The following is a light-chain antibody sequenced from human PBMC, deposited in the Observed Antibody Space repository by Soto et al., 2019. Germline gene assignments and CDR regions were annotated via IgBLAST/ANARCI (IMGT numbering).Light chain of an antibody. CDR1: QSVLYSSNNKNY. CDR2: WAS. J-gene: IGKJ3*01. Sequence: DIEMTQSPDSLAVSLGERATINCKSSQSVLYSSNNKNYLAWYQQKPGQPPNLLISWASTRESGVPDRFSGSGSGTDFTLTISSLQAEDVAVYYCQQYYNTPLAFGPGTKVDIK. CDR3: QQYYNTPLA. V-gene: IGKV4-1*01.